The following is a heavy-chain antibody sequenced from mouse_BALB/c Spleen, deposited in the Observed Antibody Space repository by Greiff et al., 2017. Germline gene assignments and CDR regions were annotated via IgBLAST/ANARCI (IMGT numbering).Heavy chain of an antibody. CDR1: GYSFTGYN. J-gene: IGHJ4*01. V-gene: IGHV1S135*01. Sequence: EVKLQESGPELGKPGASVKISCKASGYSFTGYNMYWVKQSHRKSLEWIGYIDPYNGGTSYNQKSKGKATLTVDKSSSTAYMHLNSLTSEDSAIYYCARGGRDYAMDYWGQGTSVTVSS. CDR3: ARGGRDYAMDY. D-gene: IGHD3-3*01. CDR2: IDPYNGGT.